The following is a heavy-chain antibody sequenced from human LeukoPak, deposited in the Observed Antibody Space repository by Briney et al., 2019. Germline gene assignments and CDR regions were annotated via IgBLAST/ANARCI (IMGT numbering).Heavy chain of an antibody. CDR3: ARGIDNYYYYMDV. CDR2: IKQDGSET. V-gene: IGHV3-7*01. J-gene: IGHJ6*03. Sequence: PGGSLRLSCAASGFTFSSYWMSWVRQAPGKGLEWVANIKQDGSETYYLHSVKGRFTISRDNAKNSPCLQMNMFRPEGTAWYYCARGIDNYYYYMDVWGKGTTVTVSS. CDR1: GFTFSSYW.